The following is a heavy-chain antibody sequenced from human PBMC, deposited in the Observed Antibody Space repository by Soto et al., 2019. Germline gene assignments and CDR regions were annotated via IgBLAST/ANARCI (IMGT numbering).Heavy chain of an antibody. J-gene: IGHJ4*02. CDR1: GFSFSSYA. Sequence: QLLESGGGLVQPGGSLRLSCEASGFSFSSYALSWVRQAPGKGLEWGSTFSAGGRAYYADSVKGRFTIAKDTSKNTLRVQARTRRPEDTAVYYWANEPMTQHYGDTICDYWAQGTRVTVSS. CDR2: FSAGGRA. V-gene: IGHV3-23*01. CDR3: ANEPMTQHYGDTICDY. D-gene: IGHD4-17*01.